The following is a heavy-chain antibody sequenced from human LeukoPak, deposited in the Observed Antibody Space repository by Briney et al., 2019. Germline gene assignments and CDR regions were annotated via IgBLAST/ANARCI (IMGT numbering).Heavy chain of an antibody. CDR3: AVVGYSSGWYFDY. Sequence: ASVKVSCKASGYTFTGYYMHWGRQAPGQGLEWMGRINPNSGGTNYAQKFQGRVTMTRDTYISTAYMELSRLRSDDTAVYYCAVVGYSSGWYFDYWGQGILVTVSS. J-gene: IGHJ4*02. V-gene: IGHV1-2*06. CDR2: INPNSGGT. CDR1: GYTFTGYY. D-gene: IGHD6-19*01.